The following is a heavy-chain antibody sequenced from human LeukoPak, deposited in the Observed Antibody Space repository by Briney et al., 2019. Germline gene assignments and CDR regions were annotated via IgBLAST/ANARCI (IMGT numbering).Heavy chain of an antibody. CDR2: ISSSGSSI. CDR1: GFTFSSYA. D-gene: IGHD6-19*01. CDR3: ARGTWLGPSVEY. Sequence: GGSLRLSCAASGFTFSSYAMSWIRQAPGKGLEWISYISSSGSSIFYADSVKGRFTISRDNAKNSVFLQMNSLRAEDTAVYYCARGTWLGPSVEYWGQGTLVTVSS. V-gene: IGHV3-11*01. J-gene: IGHJ4*02.